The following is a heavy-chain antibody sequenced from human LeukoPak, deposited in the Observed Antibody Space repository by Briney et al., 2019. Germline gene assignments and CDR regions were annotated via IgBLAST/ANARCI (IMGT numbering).Heavy chain of an antibody. D-gene: IGHD3/OR15-3a*01. Sequence: ASVKVSCKASGYTFTNYYMHWVRQAPGQGLEWMGIINPSGGSTSYAQKFQGRVTMTRDTSTSTVYMELSSLRSEDTAVYYCARDLRDYYFDYWGQGALVTVSS. CDR1: GYTFTNYY. CDR2: INPSGGST. CDR3: ARDLRDYYFDY. J-gene: IGHJ4*02. V-gene: IGHV1-46*01.